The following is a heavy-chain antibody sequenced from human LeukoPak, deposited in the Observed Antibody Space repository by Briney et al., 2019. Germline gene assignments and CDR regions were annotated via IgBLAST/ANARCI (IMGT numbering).Heavy chain of an antibody. V-gene: IGHV3-33*01. CDR2: IWYDGSNK. D-gene: IGHD4-17*01. CDR3: ARDPTGDYGGYVHYFDY. J-gene: IGHJ4*02. Sequence: GGSLRLSCAASGFTFSSYGMHWVRQAPGKGLEWVAVIWYDGSNKYYADSVKGRFTISRDNSKNTLYLQMNSLRAEDTAVYYCARDPTGDYGGYVHYFDYWGQGTLVTVSS. CDR1: GFTFSSYG.